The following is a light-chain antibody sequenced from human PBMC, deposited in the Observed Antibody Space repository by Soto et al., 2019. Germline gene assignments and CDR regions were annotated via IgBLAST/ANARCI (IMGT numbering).Light chain of an antibody. CDR1: SSDVGGYNY. CDR2: DVT. CDR3: CSYAGSYTYV. J-gene: IGLJ1*01. Sequence: QSVLTQPRSVSGSPGQSVTISCTATSSDVGGYNYVSWYQHHPGKAPKLMIYDVTKRPSGVRDRFSASKSGNTASLTISGLQAEDEADYYCCSYAGSYTYVFGNGTKVTVL. V-gene: IGLV2-11*01.